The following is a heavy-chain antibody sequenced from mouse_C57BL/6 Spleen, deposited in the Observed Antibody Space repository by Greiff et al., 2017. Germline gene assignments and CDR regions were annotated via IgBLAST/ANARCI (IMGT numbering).Heavy chain of an antibody. CDR2: ISSGGSYT. CDR3: ARHTDYQFAY. V-gene: IGHV5-6*01. Sequence: EVQLVESGGDLVKPGGSLKLSCAASGFTFSSYGMSWVRQTPDKRLEWVATISSGGSYTYYPDSVKGRFTISRDNAKNTLYLQMRSLKSEDTAMYYCARHTDYQFAYWGQGTLVTVSA. D-gene: IGHD2-4*01. CDR1: GFTFSSYG. J-gene: IGHJ3*01.